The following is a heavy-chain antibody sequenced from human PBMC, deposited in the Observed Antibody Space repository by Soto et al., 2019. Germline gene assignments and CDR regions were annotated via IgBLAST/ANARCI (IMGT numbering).Heavy chain of an antibody. CDR3: ARSGEHPFDH. CDR2: ISPLKGNT. V-gene: IGHV1-18*01. J-gene: IGHJ4*02. Sequence: QVPLIQSAGEVKKPGASVKVSCKASGYTFTNYVIHWIRQAPGQGLEWMAWISPLKGNTNYAQKVQGRVTVTTDTSTNTVYMHLSGLRSDDTALYSCARSGEHPFDHWGQGSLVTV. D-gene: IGHD6-25*01. CDR1: GYTFTNYV.